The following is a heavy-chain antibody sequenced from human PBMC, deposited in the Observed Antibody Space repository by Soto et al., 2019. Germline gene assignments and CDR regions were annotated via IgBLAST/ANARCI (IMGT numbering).Heavy chain of an antibody. CDR3: ARHLGYDSSGYYRNWFDP. Sequence: SETLSLTCTVSGGSISSYYWSWIRQPPGKGLEWIGYIYYSGSTNYNPSLKSRVAISVDTSKNQFSLKLSSVTAADTAVYYCARHLGYDSSGYYRNWFDPWGQGTLVTVSS. J-gene: IGHJ5*02. CDR2: IYYSGST. CDR1: GGSISSYY. V-gene: IGHV4-59*08. D-gene: IGHD3-22*01.